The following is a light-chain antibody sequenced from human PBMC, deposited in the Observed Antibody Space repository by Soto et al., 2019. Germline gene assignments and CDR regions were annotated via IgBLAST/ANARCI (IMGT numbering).Light chain of an antibody. V-gene: IGLV1-40*01. CDR2: GNS. J-gene: IGLJ2*01. Sequence: QSVLTQPPSVSGAQGQRVTISCTGSCSNIGAGYDVHWYQQLPGTAPKLLIYGNSNRPSGVPDRFSGSKSGTSASLAITGLQAEDEADYYCQSYDSSLSGVVFGGGTKLTVL. CDR1: CSNIGAGYD. CDR3: QSYDSSLSGVV.